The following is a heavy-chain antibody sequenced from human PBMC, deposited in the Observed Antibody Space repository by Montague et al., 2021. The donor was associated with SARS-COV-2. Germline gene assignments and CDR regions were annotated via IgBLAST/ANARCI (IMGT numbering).Heavy chain of an antibody. CDR1: GGSISSSSYY. D-gene: IGHD3-22*01. J-gene: IGHJ6*02. Sequence: SETLSLTCTVSGGSISSSSYYWGWIRQPPGKGLEWIGNIYYSGNTYYKPSLKSRVTISVDTSKNQFSLKLSSVTAADTAVYYCARDTRIAMLVVVTRYGLDVWGRGTTVTVAS. CDR3: ARDTRIAMLVVVTRYGLDV. CDR2: IYYSGNT. V-gene: IGHV4-39*07.